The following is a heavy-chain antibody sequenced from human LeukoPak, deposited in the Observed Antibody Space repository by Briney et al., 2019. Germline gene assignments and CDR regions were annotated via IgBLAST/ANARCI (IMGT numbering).Heavy chain of an antibody. CDR3: ARDLYWYHYYYGMDV. CDR2: ISSSGSTI. V-gene: IGHV3-48*03. D-gene: IGHD2-15*01. Sequence: GGSLRLSCAASGFTFSSYEMNWVRQAPGKGLEWVSYISSSGSTIYYADSVKGRFTISRDNAKNSLYLQMNSLSAEDTAVYYCARDLYWYHYYYGMDVWGKGTTVTVSS. J-gene: IGHJ6*04. CDR1: GFTFSSYE.